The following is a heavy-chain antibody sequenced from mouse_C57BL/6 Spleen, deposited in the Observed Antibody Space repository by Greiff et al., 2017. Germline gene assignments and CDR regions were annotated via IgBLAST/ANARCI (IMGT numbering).Heavy chain of an antibody. CDR2: ISCGGGNT. CDR3: ARHEYYGRSYVRYFDV. CDR1: GFTFSSYT. J-gene: IGHJ1*03. V-gene: IGHV5-9*01. D-gene: IGHD1-1*01. Sequence: EVQLQESGGGLVKPGGSLKLSCAASGFTFSSYTMSLVRQTPEKRLELVATISCGGGNTYYPARVKGRFSISRDNAKNTLYLQMSTLSSEDTALYYCARHEYYGRSYVRYFDVWGTGTTVTVSS.